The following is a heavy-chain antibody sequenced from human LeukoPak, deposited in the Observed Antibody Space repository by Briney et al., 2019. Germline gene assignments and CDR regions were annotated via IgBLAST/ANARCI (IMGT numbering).Heavy chain of an antibody. V-gene: IGHV3-73*01. J-gene: IGHJ5*02. CDR1: GFTFSGSA. Sequence: GGSLRLSCAASGFTFSGSALHWVRQASGKGLEWVGRIRSTANGYATAYAASVKGRFTISRDDSKNTAYLQMNSLRAEDTAVYYCAYYDSSNGWFDPWGQGTLVTVSS. CDR2: IRSTANGYAT. CDR3: AYYDSSNGWFDP. D-gene: IGHD3-22*01.